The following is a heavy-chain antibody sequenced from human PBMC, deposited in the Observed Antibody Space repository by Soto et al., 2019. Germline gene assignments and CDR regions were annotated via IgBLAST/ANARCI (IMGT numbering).Heavy chain of an antibody. CDR3: AREEGYYDSSGYLGPNAFDI. CDR1: SGSISSSNW. J-gene: IGHJ3*02. V-gene: IGHV4-4*02. CDR2: IYHSGST. Sequence: PSETLSLTCAVSSGSISSSNWWSWVRQPPGKGLEWIGEIYHSGSTNYNPSLKSRVTISVDTSKNQFSLKLSSVTAADTAVYYCAREEGYYDSSGYLGPNAFDIWGQGTMVTVSS. D-gene: IGHD3-22*01.